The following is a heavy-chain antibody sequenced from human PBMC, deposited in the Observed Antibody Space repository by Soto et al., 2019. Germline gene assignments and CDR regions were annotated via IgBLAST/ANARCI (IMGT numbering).Heavy chain of an antibody. CDR2: INAYNGNT. Sequence: ASMKVSCKASGYPFTSYCISWVRQAPGQGLEWMGWINAYNGNTNYAQKPQGRVTMTTDNTPNTAHNEARRPSSCDTAGYYCASDVLGYCSGGSCYSDYWGQGTLVTVSS. CDR3: ASDVLGYCSGGSCYSDY. D-gene: IGHD2-15*01. J-gene: IGHJ4*02. V-gene: IGHV1-18*01. CDR1: GYPFTSYC.